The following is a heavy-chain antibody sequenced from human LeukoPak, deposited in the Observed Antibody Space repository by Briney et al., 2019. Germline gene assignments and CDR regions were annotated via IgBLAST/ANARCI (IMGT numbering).Heavy chain of an antibody. Sequence: ASVKVSCKASGYTFTGYYMHWVRQAPGQGLELMGWINPNSGGTNYAQKFQGRVTMTRDTSISTAYMELSRLRSDDTAVYYCARAKGYSSSWYPCDYWGQGTLVTVSS. D-gene: IGHD6-13*01. CDR3: ARAKGYSSSWYPCDY. J-gene: IGHJ4*02. V-gene: IGHV1-2*02. CDR2: INPNSGGT. CDR1: GYTFTGYY.